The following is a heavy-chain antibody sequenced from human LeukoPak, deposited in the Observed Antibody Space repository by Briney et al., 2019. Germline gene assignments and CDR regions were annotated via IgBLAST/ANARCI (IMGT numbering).Heavy chain of an antibody. J-gene: IGHJ3*02. CDR3: ARDPSLTTGYSHDAFDI. V-gene: IGHV1-18*01. CDR1: GYTFTSYG. CDR2: ISGYNGNT. D-gene: IGHD3-9*01. Sequence: ASVKVSCKASGYTFTSYGISWVRQAPGQGLEWMGWISGYNGNTSYADKFQGRVTMTTDTSTSTAYMDLRSLRSDDTAVYYCARDPSLTTGYSHDAFDIWGQGTMVTVSS.